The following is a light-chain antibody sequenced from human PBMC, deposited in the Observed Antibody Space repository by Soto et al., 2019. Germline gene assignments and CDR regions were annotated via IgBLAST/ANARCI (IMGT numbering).Light chain of an antibody. Sequence: QLVLTQSSSASASLRSSVKLTCSLSSGHSTYIIAWHQQQPGKAPRYLMKLEHSGTYNKGSGVPDRFSGSSSGADRYLTISNLQFEDEADYYCETWDSNTRVFGGGTQLTVL. CDR2: LEHSGTY. J-gene: IGLJ3*02. CDR3: ETWDSNTRV. CDR1: SGHSTYI. V-gene: IGLV4-60*02.